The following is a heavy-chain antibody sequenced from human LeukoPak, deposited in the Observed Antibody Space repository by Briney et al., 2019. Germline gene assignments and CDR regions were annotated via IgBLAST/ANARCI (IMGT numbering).Heavy chain of an antibody. J-gene: IGHJ4*02. CDR1: GYSSIAYG. V-gene: IGHV1-18*01. CDR3: TRGVGSITYLDY. CDR2: ISAINGNT. Sequence: ASVKVSCKASGYSSIAYGFSWVRQAPGQGLEWMGWISAINGNTNYVQKLQGRVTMTTDTSTSTAYMELRSLRSDDTAVYYCTRGVGSITYLDYWGQGTLVTVSS. D-gene: IGHD1-20*01.